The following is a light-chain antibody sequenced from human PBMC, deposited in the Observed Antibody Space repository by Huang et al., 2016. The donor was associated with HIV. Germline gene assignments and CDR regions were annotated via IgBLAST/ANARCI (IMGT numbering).Light chain of an antibody. J-gene: IGKJ1*01. Sequence: DIVLTQSPDSLAVSLGERATINCRSSQSVFHRSNNKTYLAWYRQKPRQPPEGIIVWASTRESGVPDRFSGSGSGTDFTLTISSLQVEDVAVYYCHQYFSTPQTFGQGTKVEIK. CDR1: QSVFHRSNNKTY. CDR2: WAS. V-gene: IGKV4-1*01. CDR3: HQYFSTPQT.